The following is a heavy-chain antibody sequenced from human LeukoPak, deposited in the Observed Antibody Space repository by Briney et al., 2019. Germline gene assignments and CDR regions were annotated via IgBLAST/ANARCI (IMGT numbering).Heavy chain of an antibody. V-gene: IGHV4-30-4*01. CDR1: GGSISSGDYY. D-gene: IGHD6-13*01. CDR3: ARVGDIAAAGNWFDP. Sequence: SQTLSLTCTVSGGSISSGDYYWSWIRQPPGKGLEWIGYIYYSGSTYYNPSLKSRVTISVDTSKNQFSLELSSVTAADTAVYYCARVGDIAAAGNWFDPWGQGTLVTVSS. J-gene: IGHJ5*02. CDR2: IYYSGST.